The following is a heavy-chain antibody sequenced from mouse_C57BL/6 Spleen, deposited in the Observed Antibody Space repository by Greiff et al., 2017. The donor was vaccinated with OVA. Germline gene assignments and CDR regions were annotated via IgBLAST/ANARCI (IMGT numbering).Heavy chain of an antibody. CDR3: TTLNSWFAY. CDR1: GFTFSNYW. CDR2: IRLKSDNYAT. J-gene: IGHJ3*01. Sequence: EVKLEESGGGLVQPGGSMKLSCVASGFTFSNYWMNWVRQSPEKGLEWVAQIRLKSDNYATHYAESVKGRFTISRDDSKSSVYLQMNNLRAEDTGIYYCTTLNSWFAYWGQGTLVTVSA. V-gene: IGHV6-3*01.